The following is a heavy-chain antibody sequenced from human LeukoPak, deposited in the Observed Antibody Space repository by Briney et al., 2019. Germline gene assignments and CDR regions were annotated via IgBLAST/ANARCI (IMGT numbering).Heavy chain of an antibody. Sequence: SETLSLTCTVSGGSISSYYWSWIRQPAGKGLEWIGYIYYSGSTNYNPSLKSRVTISVDTSKNQFSLKLRSVTAADTAVYYCARGGDGYINLDYWGQGTLVTVSS. V-gene: IGHV4-59*01. CDR3: ARGGDGYINLDY. J-gene: IGHJ4*02. CDR2: IYYSGST. D-gene: IGHD5-18*01. CDR1: GGSISSYY.